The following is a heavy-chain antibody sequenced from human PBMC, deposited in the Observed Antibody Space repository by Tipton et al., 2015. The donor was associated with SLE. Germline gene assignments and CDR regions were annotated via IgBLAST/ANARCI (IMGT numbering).Heavy chain of an antibody. CDR2: MYNNERT. CDR1: GVSIRSHS. J-gene: IGHJ4*02. CDR3: SSGKGHDWHIDF. Sequence: TLSLTCTVSGVSIRSHSWSWIRQSPWMGLGWLGYMYNNERTKYNLSLESRVTMSVETSKNQFTLRLTSVTAADTAVYYWSSGKGHDWHIDFWGQGTLVTVSS. D-gene: IGHD1/OR15-1a*01. V-gene: IGHV4-59*11.